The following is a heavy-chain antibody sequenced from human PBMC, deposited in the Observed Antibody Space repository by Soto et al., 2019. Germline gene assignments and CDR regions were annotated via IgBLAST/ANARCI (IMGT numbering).Heavy chain of an antibody. CDR1: GYTFTGYY. V-gene: IGHV1-2*04. CDR2: INPNSGGT. D-gene: IGHD4-4*01. CDR3: ARGGRLSNPPRPYYYYYGMDV. J-gene: IGHJ6*02. Sequence: QVQLVQSGAEVKKPGASVKVSCKASGYTFTGYYMHWVRQAPGQGLEWMGWINPNSGGTNYAQKFQGWVTMTRDTSISTAYMELSRLRSDDTAVYYCARGGRLSNPPRPYYYYYGMDVWGQGTTVTVSS.